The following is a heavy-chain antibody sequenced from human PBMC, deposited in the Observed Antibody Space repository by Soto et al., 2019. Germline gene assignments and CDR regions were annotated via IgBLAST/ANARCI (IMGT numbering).Heavy chain of an antibody. D-gene: IGHD6-19*01. CDR2: ISGRGSST. Sequence: GGSLRLSCAASGFTFSSYAMSWVRQAPGMRLEWVSVISGRGSSTYYADSVKGRFSISRDNSKNTLSVQMNSLRGDDTAVYYCAKLSGDISDSGGWMGSYSYYYMDVWGKGTTVTVSS. V-gene: IGHV3-23*01. CDR1: GFTFSSYA. J-gene: IGHJ6*03. CDR3: AKLSGDISDSGGWMGSYSYYYMDV.